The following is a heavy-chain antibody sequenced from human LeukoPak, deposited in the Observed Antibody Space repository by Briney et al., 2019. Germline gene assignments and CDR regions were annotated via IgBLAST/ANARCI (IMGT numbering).Heavy chain of an antibody. CDR1: GDSVSSNSVT. Sequence: SQTLSLTCAISGDSVSSNSVTWNWIRQPPSRGLEWLGRTYYRSTWYNDYAVSVRGRITVNPDTSKNQFSLHLNSVTPEDTAVYYCARRLTQYDCFDPWGQGILVTVSS. J-gene: IGHJ5*02. D-gene: IGHD2-2*01. V-gene: IGHV6-1*01. CDR3: ARRLTQYDCFDP. CDR2: TYYRSTWYN.